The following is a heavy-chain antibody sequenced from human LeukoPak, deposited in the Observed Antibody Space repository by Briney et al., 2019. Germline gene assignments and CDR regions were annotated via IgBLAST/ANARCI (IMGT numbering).Heavy chain of an antibody. CDR1: GFTFSSYS. CDR2: ISSSSSTI. J-gene: IGHJ4*02. V-gene: IGHV3-48*01. CDR3: AKVISGADCFFDY. Sequence: TGGSLRLSCAASGFTFSSYSMNWVRQAPGKGLEWVSYISSSSSTIYYADSVKGRFTISRDNSKTALYLQMNSLRAEDTAVYYCAKVISGADCFFDYWGQGTQVTVSS. D-gene: IGHD2-21*01.